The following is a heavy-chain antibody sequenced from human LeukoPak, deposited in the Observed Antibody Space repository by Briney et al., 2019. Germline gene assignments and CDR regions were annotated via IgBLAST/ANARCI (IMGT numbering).Heavy chain of an antibody. CDR3: ARVGH. CDR1: GFTFSSYA. J-gene: IGHJ4*02. Sequence: GGSLRLSCAASGFTFSSYAMHWVRQAPGKGLEGVAVISYDGSNKYYADSVKGRFTISRDNSKNTLYLQMNSLRAEDTAVYYCARVGHWGQGTLVTVSS. CDR2: ISYDGSNK. V-gene: IGHV3-30*04.